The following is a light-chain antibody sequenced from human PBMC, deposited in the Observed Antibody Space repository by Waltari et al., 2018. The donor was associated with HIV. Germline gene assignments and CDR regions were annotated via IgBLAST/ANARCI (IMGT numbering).Light chain of an antibody. Sequence: SSELTQDPAVSVALGQTVRITCQGDSLSSYYASWYQQKPGQAPVLVIYGKNNRPSGIPDRFSGSSSRNTASLNITGAQAEDEADYYCNSRDSSGNHYVFGTGTKVTVL. CDR2: GKN. V-gene: IGLV3-19*01. J-gene: IGLJ1*01. CDR1: SLSSYY. CDR3: NSRDSSGNHYV.